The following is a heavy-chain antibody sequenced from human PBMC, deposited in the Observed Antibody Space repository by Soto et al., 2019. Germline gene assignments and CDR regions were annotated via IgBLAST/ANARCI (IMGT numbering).Heavy chain of an antibody. Sequence: GGSLRLSCAASGFTFTRYSMNWVRQAPGKGLEWVSSISSTTHYIYYADSMRGRFTISRDNAKNAVYLEMNSLRAEDTAVYYCARESEDLTSNFDYWSQGTLVTVSS. CDR3: ARESEDLTSNFDY. CDR1: GFTFTRYS. CDR2: ISSTTHYI. J-gene: IGHJ4*02. V-gene: IGHV3-21*06.